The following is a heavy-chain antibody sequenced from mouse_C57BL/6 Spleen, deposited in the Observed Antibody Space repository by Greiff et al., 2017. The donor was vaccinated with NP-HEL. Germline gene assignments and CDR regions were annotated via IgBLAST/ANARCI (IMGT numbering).Heavy chain of an antibody. V-gene: IGHV5-9-1*02. Sequence: EVKLVESGGGLVKPGGSLKLSCAASGFTFSSYAMSWVRQTPEKRLEWVAYISSGGDYIYYADTVKGRFTISRDNARNTLYLQMSSLKSEDTAMYYCTRDEGVLDYWGQGTTLTVSS. CDR2: ISSGGDYI. CDR3: TRDEGVLDY. D-gene: IGHD2-14*01. CDR1: GFTFSSYA. J-gene: IGHJ2*01.